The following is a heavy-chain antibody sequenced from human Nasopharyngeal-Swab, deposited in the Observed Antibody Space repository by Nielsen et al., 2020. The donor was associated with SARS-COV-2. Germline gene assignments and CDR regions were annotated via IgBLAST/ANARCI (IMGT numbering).Heavy chain of an antibody. D-gene: IGHD4-23*01. CDR3: SNGRWSTRLFDS. Sequence: GASLMISCAASGFTFSTYTMHWVRQAPGKGLEWVSSITSTSSNMYYADSLKSRFTISSDNAKSSLYLQVNSLRAEDTAVYYCSNGRWSTRLFDSWGQGTRVTFSS. CDR1: GFTFSTYT. J-gene: IGHJ4*02. V-gene: IGHV3-21*01. CDR2: ITSTSSNM.